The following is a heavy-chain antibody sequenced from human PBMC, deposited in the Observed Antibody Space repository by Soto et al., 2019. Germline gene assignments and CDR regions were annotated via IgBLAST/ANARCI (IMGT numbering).Heavy chain of an antibody. CDR2: IWQDDRNK. CDR3: XXDPGQDEAMDY. Sequence: QVQVVESGGGVVQPGRSLRLSCVASGFTLXXFGMHWIRQAPGKGLEWVAVIWQDDRNKYYADFAQGRFTVSRDNSKNTLYLQMNSXXXXXXXXXXXXXDPGQDEAMDYWGQGTLVTVSS. V-gene: IGHV3-33*03. J-gene: IGHJ4*02. CDR1: GFTLXXFG.